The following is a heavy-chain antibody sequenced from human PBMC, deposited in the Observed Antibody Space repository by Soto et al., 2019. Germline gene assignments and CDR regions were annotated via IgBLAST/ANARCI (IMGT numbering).Heavy chain of an antibody. CDR3: APVSSVPASKGTY. Sequence: EVQLVESGGGLVKPGGSLRLSCAASGFTFSSYSINWVRQAPGKGLEWVSSISSSSSYIYYADSVKGRFTISRDNAKNSLYLQMNSLRAEDTAVYYCAPVSSVPASKGTYWGQATLVTVSS. V-gene: IGHV3-21*01. J-gene: IGHJ4*02. D-gene: IGHD2-2*01. CDR2: ISSSSSYI. CDR1: GFTFSSYS.